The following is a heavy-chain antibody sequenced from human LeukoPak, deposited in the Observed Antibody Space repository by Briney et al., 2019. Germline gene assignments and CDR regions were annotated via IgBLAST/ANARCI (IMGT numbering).Heavy chain of an antibody. V-gene: IGHV1-2*02. CDR2: INPNSGGT. CDR3: ASLQPTVTIQRGIYWYFDL. J-gene: IGHJ2*01. CDR1: GGTFSSYA. Sequence: ASVKVSCKASGGTFSSYAISWVRQAPGQGLEWMGWINPNSGGTNYAQKFQGRVTMTRDTSISTAYMELSRLRSDDTAVYYCASLQPTVTIQRGIYWYFDLWGRGTLVTVSS. D-gene: IGHD4-11*01.